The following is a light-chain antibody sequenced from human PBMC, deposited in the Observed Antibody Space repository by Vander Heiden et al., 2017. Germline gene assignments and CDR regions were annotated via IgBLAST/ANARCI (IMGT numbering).Light chain of an antibody. CDR1: QGMSTH. CDR3: QQYDSYPRT. J-gene: IGKJ4*01. Sequence: DFQMTQSPPSLSASGGDRVSITCRASQGMSTHLAWFQQKPGKAPKPLIYAASTWQSGVPARFSGSGSGTDFTLTISSLQPDDFATYYCQQYDSYPRTFGGGTKLEIK. CDR2: AAS. V-gene: IGKV1-16*01.